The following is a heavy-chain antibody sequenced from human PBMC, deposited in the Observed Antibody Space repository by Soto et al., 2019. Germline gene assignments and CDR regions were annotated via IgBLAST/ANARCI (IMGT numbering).Heavy chain of an antibody. CDR2: IYPGDSDT. CDR3: ARTLRFLESGNWFDP. CDR1: GYSFTSYW. J-gene: IGHJ5*02. V-gene: IGHV5-51*01. D-gene: IGHD3-3*01. Sequence: GESLKISCKCSGYSFTSYWIGWVRQMPGKGLEWMGIIYPGDSDTRYSPSFQGQVTISADKSISTAYLQWSSLKASDTAMYYCARTLRFLESGNWFDPWGQGTLVTVSS.